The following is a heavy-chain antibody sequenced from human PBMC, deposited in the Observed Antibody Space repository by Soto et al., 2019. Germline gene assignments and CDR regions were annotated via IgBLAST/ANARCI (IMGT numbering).Heavy chain of an antibody. V-gene: IGHV4-39*02. CDR1: GGSISSSSSY. Sequence: PSETLSLTCTVSGGSISSSSSYWGWIRQPPGKGLEWIGSIYYSGSTYYNPSLKSRVTISVDTSKNQFSLKLSSVTAADTAVYYCAGEYLNYYDSSGYSFDYWGQGTLVTVSS. J-gene: IGHJ4*02. D-gene: IGHD3-22*01. CDR3: AGEYLNYYDSSGYSFDY. CDR2: IYYSGST.